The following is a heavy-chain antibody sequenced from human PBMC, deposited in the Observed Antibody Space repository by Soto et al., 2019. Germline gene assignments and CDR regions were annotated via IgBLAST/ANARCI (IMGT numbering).Heavy chain of an antibody. CDR3: AKDPSTFKVRGVIRV. J-gene: IGHJ6*04. Sequence: EVQLLESGGGLVQPGGSLRLSCAASGFTFSIYAMSWVRQAPGKGLAWFSVISGSGGSTYYADSVKGRFTISRDNSKNTMYLQMKSLRAEDRAVFYCAKDPSTFKVRGVIRVWGKGNTVTVSS. CDR1: GFTFSIYA. V-gene: IGHV3-23*01. D-gene: IGHD3-10*01. CDR2: ISGSGGST.